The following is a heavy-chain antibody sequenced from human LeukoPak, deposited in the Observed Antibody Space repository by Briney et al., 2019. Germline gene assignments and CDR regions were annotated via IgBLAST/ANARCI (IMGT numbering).Heavy chain of an antibody. CDR1: GFMFSTYW. CDR2: IKPDGSET. CDR3: GRGGYEGAVDL. Sequence: SGGSLRLSCAASGFMFSTYWMTWVRQAPGEGLEWVANIKPDGSETYYVDPVRGRFTISRDNDTNLLHLQMNSLRGEDTAVYYYGRGGYEGAVDLWGQGTLVTVSS. J-gene: IGHJ4*02. V-gene: IGHV3-7*01. D-gene: IGHD1-26*01.